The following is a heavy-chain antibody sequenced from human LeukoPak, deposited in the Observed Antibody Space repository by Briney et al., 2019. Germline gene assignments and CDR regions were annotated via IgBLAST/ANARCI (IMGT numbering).Heavy chain of an antibody. J-gene: IGHJ4*02. CDR2: MNPNSGNT. Sequence: ASAKVSCKASGYTFTSYDINWVRQATGQGPEWMGWMNPNSGNTGYGEKFQGRVTMTRNTSISTAYMELSSVRSEDTAVYYCSRGLWELSDWGQGTLVTVSS. CDR3: SRGLWELSD. CDR1: GYTFTSYD. D-gene: IGHD1-26*01. V-gene: IGHV1-8*01.